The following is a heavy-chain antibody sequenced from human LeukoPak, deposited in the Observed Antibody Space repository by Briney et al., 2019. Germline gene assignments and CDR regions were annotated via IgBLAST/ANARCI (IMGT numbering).Heavy chain of an antibody. CDR1: GFTFSSYG. CDR3: AKARGASSGWRHDFDY. CDR2: TWYDGSNK. V-gene: IGHV3-33*06. J-gene: IGHJ4*02. Sequence: GGSLRLSCAASGFTFSSYGMHRVRQAPGKGLEWVAVTWYDGSNKYYADSVKGRFTISRDNSKNTLYLQMNSLRAEDTAVYYCAKARGASSGWRHDFDYWGQGTLVTVSS. D-gene: IGHD6-19*01.